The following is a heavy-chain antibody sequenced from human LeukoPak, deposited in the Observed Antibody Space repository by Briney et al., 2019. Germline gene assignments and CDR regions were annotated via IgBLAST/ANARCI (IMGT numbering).Heavy chain of an antibody. V-gene: IGHV3-64*01. Sequence: AGGSLRLSCAASGFTFSSYAMHWVRQAPGKGLEYVSAISSSGGSTYYANSAKGRFTISRDNSKNTLSLQMISLRAEDTAVYYCARGGFRGYYLDYWGQGTLVTVSS. J-gene: IGHJ4*02. D-gene: IGHD3-10*01. CDR1: GFTFSSYA. CDR3: ARGGFRGYYLDY. CDR2: ISSSGGST.